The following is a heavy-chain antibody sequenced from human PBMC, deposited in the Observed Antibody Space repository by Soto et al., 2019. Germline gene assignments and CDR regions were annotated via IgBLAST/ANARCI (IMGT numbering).Heavy chain of an antibody. Sequence: ASVKVSCKVSGYTLTELSMHWVRQAPGKGLEWMGGFDPEDGETIYAQNFQGRVTMPEDTSTDTAYMELSSLRSEDTAVFYCATVLTYYYGSGSSGWFDPWGQGTLVTVS. CDR3: ATVLTYYYGSGSSGWFDP. D-gene: IGHD3-10*01. CDR2: FDPEDGET. V-gene: IGHV1-24*01. J-gene: IGHJ5*02. CDR1: GYTLTELS.